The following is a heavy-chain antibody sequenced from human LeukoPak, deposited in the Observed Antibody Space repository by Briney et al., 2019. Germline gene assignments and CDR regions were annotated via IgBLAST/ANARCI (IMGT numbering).Heavy chain of an antibody. CDR3: ARDVRVAGFDI. J-gene: IGHJ3*02. Sequence: PSETLSLTCTVSGGSINTGTSYWDWIRQPPGKGLEWIGSMFYSGSRNYNPSLKSRVSISLDTSKNHFSLNLTSVTAADTAIYYCARDVRVAGFDIWGQGTMVTVSS. CDR1: GGSINTGTSY. D-gene: IGHD3-3*01. CDR2: MFYSGSR. V-gene: IGHV4-39*02.